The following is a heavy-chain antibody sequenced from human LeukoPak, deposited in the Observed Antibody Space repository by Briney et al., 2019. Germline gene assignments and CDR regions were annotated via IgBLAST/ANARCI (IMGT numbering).Heavy chain of an antibody. J-gene: IGHJ4*02. CDR2: IFYTGGS. V-gene: IGHV4-59*08. Sequence: SETLSLTCTVSGGSISSYYWSWIRQPPGKGLEWIAGIFYTGGSSYNPSLKIRVTISVDTYKNQLFLKLSSVAAADTAVYYCARQMAVAGDFDYWGQGSLLSVSS. CDR1: GGSISSYY. D-gene: IGHD6-19*01. CDR3: ARQMAVAGDFDY.